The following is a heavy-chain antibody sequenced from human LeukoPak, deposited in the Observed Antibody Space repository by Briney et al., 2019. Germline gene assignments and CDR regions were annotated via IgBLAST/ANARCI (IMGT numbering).Heavy chain of an antibody. CDR2: INPNSGGT. D-gene: IGHD6-13*01. V-gene: IGHV1-2*02. CDR1: GYTFTSYY. Sequence: GASVKVSCKASGYTFTSYYMHWVRQAPGQGLEWMGWINPNSGGTNYAQKFQGRVTMTRDTSISTAYMELSRLRSDDTAVYYCARRYSSWGNNWFDPWGQGTLVTVSS. CDR3: ARRYSSWGNNWFDP. J-gene: IGHJ5*02.